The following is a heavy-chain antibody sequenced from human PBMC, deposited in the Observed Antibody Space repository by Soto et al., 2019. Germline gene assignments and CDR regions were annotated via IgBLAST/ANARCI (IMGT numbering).Heavy chain of an antibody. CDR2: ISSSSSFR. D-gene: IGHD2-21*01. J-gene: IGHJ4*02. CDR1: GFTFTNHN. Sequence: GGSLRLSCAASGFTFTNHNMNWVRQAPGKGLEWVSSISSSSSFRNYADSVKGRFSISRDNDKYLVYLQMDSLRAEDTAVYYCARDPPLSVLVVVATDDFWGQGTLVTVSS. CDR3: ARDPPLSVLVVVATDDF. V-gene: IGHV3-21*01.